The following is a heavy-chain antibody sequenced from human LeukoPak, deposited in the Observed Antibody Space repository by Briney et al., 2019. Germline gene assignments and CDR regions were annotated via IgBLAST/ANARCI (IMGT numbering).Heavy chain of an antibody. V-gene: IGHV3-30*04. CDR2: ISYDGSNK. J-gene: IGHJ5*02. D-gene: IGHD3-22*01. Sequence: PGGSLRLSCAASGFTFSSYAMHWVRQAPGKRLEWVAVISYDGSNKYYADSVKGRFTISRDNSKNTLYLQMNSLRAEDTAVYYCAREDYYDSSGAFWALDPWGQGTLVTVSS. CDR3: AREDYYDSSGAFWALDP. CDR1: GFTFSSYA.